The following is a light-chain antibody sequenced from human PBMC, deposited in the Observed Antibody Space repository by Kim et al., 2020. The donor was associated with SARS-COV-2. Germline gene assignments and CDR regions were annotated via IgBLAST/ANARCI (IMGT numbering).Light chain of an antibody. CDR1: SCDLGSYIL. Sequence: PGQLITISCTGTSCDLGSYILVSWYHLHPGNAPTLIIYDVNKWPSGISARFSGSKSGNTASLTISGLQAEDEGDYYCCSYAGRHVVFGGGTKVTVL. CDR2: DVN. J-gene: IGLJ2*01. CDR3: CSYAGRHVV. V-gene: IGLV2-23*02.